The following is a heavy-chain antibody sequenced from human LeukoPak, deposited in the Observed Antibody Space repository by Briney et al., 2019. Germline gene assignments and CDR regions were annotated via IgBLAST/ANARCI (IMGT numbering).Heavy chain of an antibody. D-gene: IGHD2/OR15-2a*01. J-gene: IGHJ6*03. CDR3: AKVPFYHFYYIDV. CDR2: IHYSGNT. CDR1: GGSISSRSYY. V-gene: IGHV4-39*07. Sequence: PSETLSLTCTVSGGSISSRSYYWGWIRQPPGKGLEWIGSIHYSGNTYYNSSLKSRVTVLVDTSKSQFSLNLSSVTAADTAVYYCAKVPFYHFYYIDVWGKGTTVTVSS.